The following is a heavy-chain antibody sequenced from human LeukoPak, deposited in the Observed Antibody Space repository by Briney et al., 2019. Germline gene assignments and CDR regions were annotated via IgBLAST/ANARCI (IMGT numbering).Heavy chain of an antibody. D-gene: IGHD6-6*01. CDR3: ARVSPGSPSGYFQH. CDR1: GYTFTGYY. CDR2: INPNSGGT. Sequence: GASVKVSCKASGYTFTGYYMHWVRQAPGQGLEWMGWINPNSGGTNYAQKFQGRVTMTRDTSISTAYMELSRLRSDDTAVYYCARVSPGSPSGYFQHWGQGTLVTVSS. V-gene: IGHV1-2*02. J-gene: IGHJ1*01.